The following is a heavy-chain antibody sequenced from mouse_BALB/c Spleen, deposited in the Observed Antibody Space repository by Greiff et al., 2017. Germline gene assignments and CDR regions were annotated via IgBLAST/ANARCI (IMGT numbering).Heavy chain of an antibody. CDR3: ARGGLGYFDY. D-gene: IGHD3-3*01. CDR1: GYSITSDYA. V-gene: IGHV3-2*02. CDR2: ISYSGST. J-gene: IGHJ2*01. Sequence: EVKLMESGPGLVKPSQSLSLTCTVTGYSITSDYAWNWIRQFPGNKLEWMGYISYSGSTSYNPSLKSRISITRDTSKNQFFLQLNSVTTEDTATYYCARGGLGYFDYWGQGTTLTVSS.